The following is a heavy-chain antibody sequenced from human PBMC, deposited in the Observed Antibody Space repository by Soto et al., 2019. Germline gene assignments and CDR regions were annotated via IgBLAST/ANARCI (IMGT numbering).Heavy chain of an antibody. CDR3: AQGSVEGSGGSRVRQTFAY. CDR2: ISVAGST. V-gene: IGHV3-23*01. CDR1: GFTFSSYA. J-gene: IGHJ4*02. D-gene: IGHD2-15*01. Sequence: EVQLLESGGDLAQPGGSLRLSCAASGFTFSSYAMSWVRQAPGKRLEWVSGISVAGSTYYADSVKGRLTISRDNSKNTRYLQMHSLRAEDTAVYYCAQGSVEGSGGSRVRQTFAYWGQGTLVTVSS.